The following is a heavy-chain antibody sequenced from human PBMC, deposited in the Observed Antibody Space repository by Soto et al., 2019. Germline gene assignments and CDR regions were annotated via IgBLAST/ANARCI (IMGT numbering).Heavy chain of an antibody. Sequence: QVQLVQSGAEVKKPGSSVKVSCKASGGTFSSYAISWVRQAPGQGLEWMGGIIPIFGTANYAQKFQGRVTITADESTSTADMELSSLRSEDTAVYYCARDHGDYGSGSYHYYYYYGMDVWGQGTTVTVSS. J-gene: IGHJ6*02. CDR3: ARDHGDYGSGSYHYYYYYGMDV. CDR2: IIPIFGTA. D-gene: IGHD3-10*01. CDR1: GGTFSSYA. V-gene: IGHV1-69*01.